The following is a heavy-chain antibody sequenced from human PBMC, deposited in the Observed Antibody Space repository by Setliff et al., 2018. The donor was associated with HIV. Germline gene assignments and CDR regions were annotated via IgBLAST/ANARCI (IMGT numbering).Heavy chain of an antibody. D-gene: IGHD5-12*01. CDR3: ARVVPREVAPGGFDI. V-gene: IGHV4-38-2*01. J-gene: IGHJ3*02. Sequence: SETLSLTCAVSGYSVSSGYYWGWIRQPPGKGLEWIASIYYSGSTYYAPSLKSRVTISVDTSKNQFSLKLTSVTAADTAVYFCARVVPREVAPGGFDIWAKGQWSPSPQ. CDR1: GYSVSSGYY. CDR2: IYYSGST.